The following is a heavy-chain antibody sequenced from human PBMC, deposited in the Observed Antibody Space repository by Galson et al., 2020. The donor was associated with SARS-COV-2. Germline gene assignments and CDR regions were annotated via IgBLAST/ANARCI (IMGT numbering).Heavy chain of an antibody. CDR2: ISHSGGT. CDR1: SISSGSYS. D-gene: IGHD4-17*01. Sequence: SISSGSYSWNWIRQPPGKGLEWIGYISHSGGTYYNPSLKSRVTISGDRSKNQFSLRLSSVTAADTAVYYCARLHYGEYAPEAFDIWGPGTRVTVAS. J-gene: IGHJ3*02. CDR3: ARLHYGEYAPEAFDI. V-gene: IGHV4-30-2*01.